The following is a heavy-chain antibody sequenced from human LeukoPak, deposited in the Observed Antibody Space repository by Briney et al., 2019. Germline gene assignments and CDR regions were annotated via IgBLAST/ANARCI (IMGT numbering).Heavy chain of an antibody. J-gene: IGHJ4*02. CDR3: ARARIGTNFDY. V-gene: IGHV1-69*13. CDR2: IIPIFGTA. Sequence: ASVKVSCKASGYTFTGYYIHWVRQAPGQGLEWMGGIIPIFGTANYAQKFQGRVTITADESTSTAYMELSSLRSEDTAVYYCARARIGTNFDYWGQGTLVTVSS. D-gene: IGHD1-14*01. CDR1: GYTFTGYY.